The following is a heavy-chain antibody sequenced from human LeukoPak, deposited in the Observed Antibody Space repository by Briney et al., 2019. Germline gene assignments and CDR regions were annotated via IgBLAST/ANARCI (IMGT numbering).Heavy chain of an antibody. CDR2: ISGSSSYI. J-gene: IGHJ4*02. Sequence: GGSLRLSCAASGFTFSSYSMNWLRQAPGKGLEWVSSISGSSSYIYYADSVKGRFTISRDNAKNSLYLQMNSLRAEDTAVYYCARDRSSSEFDYWGQGTLVTVSS. D-gene: IGHD6-6*01. CDR1: GFTFSSYS. CDR3: ARDRSSSEFDY. V-gene: IGHV3-21*01.